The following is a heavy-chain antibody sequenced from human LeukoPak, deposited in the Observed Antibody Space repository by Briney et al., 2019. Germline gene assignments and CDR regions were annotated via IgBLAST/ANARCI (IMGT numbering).Heavy chain of an antibody. CDR3: ARDPLNYDFWSGYYSAAQGVFDI. CDR1: GYTFTGYY. D-gene: IGHD3-3*01. J-gene: IGHJ3*02. CDR2: ISAYNGNT. V-gene: IGHV1-18*04. Sequence: GASVKVSCKASGYTFTGYYMHWVRQAPGQGLEWMGWISAYNGNTNYAQKLQGRVTMTTDTSTSTAYMELRSLRSDDTAVYYCARDPLNYDFWSGYYSAAQGVFDIWGQGTMVTVSS.